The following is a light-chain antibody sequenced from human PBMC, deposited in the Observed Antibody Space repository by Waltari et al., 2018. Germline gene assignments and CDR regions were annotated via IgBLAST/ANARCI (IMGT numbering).Light chain of an antibody. J-gene: IGLJ1*01. CDR2: EVD. V-gene: IGLV2-23*02. Sequence: QSVLTQPASVSGSPGQSITISCTGTRSDIGSFNLVSWYQQHPGKAPKLLIYEVDKRPSGVSDRCSGSKSGNTASLTISGLQAEDETDYYCYSYAGASTYVFGTGTKVTVL. CDR1: RSDIGSFNL. CDR3: YSYAGASTYV.